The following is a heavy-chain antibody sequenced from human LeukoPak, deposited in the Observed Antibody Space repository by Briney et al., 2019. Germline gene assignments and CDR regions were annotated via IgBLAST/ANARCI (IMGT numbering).Heavy chain of an antibody. CDR2: IGPSGNFI. J-gene: IGHJ4*02. V-gene: IGHV3-11*01. CDR3: SRDPRVLDY. CDR1: GFTFSDSY. Sequence: GGSLRLSCEASGFTFSDSYMSWLRQPPGQGLESISYIGPSGNFINYADSVKGRFTISRDNAKKSLYLQINSLRAEDTAVYYCSRDPRVLDYWGQGTLVTVSS.